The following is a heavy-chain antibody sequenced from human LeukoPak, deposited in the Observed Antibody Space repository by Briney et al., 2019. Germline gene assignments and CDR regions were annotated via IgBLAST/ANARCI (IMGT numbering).Heavy chain of an antibody. CDR2: INHSGST. CDR1: GGSISSYY. CDR3: ARSQWLPHDAFDI. Sequence: PSETLSLTCTVSGGSISSYYWSWIRQPPGKGLEWIGEINHSGSTNYNPSLKSRGTISVDTSKNQFSLKLSSVTAADTAVYYCARSQWLPHDAFDIWGQGTMVTVSS. V-gene: IGHV4-34*01. D-gene: IGHD6-19*01. J-gene: IGHJ3*02.